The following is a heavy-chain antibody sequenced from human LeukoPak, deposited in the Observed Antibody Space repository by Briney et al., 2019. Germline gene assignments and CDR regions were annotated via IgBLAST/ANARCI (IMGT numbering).Heavy chain of an antibody. CDR2: INHSGST. Sequence: SETLSLTCAVYGGSFSGYYWSWIRQPPGKGLEWIGEINHSGSTNYNPSLKSRVTISVDTSKNQFSLKLSSVTAADTAVYYCARGRGYCSSTSRYLNWFDPWGQGTLVTVSS. CDR1: GGSFSGYY. D-gene: IGHD2-2*01. V-gene: IGHV4-34*01. CDR3: ARGRGYCSSTSRYLNWFDP. J-gene: IGHJ5*02.